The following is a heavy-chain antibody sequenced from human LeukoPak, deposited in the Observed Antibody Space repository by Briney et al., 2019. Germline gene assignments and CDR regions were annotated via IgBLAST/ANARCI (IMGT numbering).Heavy chain of an antibody. CDR3: ARVCQPFVYKVFDY. D-gene: IGHD1-14*01. CDR1: GYTFTGYY. J-gene: IGHJ4*02. V-gene: IGHV1-2*02. Sequence: ASVKVSCKASGYTFTGYYMHWVRQAPGRGLEWMGWINPNSGGTNYAQKFQGRVTMTRDTSISTAYMELSRLRSDDTAVYYCARVCQPFVYKVFDYWGQGTLVTVSS. CDR2: INPNSGGT.